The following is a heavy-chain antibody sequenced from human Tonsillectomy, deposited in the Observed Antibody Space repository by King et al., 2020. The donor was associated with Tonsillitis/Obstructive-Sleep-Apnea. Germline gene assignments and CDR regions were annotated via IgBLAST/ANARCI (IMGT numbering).Heavy chain of an antibody. D-gene: IGHD6-13*01. V-gene: IGHV3-53*01. Sequence: VQLVESGGGLIQPGGSLRLSCAASGFTVSSNYMSWVRQAPGKGLEWVSVIYSGGSTYYADSVKGRFTISRDNSKNTLYLQMNSLRAEDTAVYYCARVVVAAAGTGYYFDYWGQGTLVTASS. CDR1: GFTVSSNY. J-gene: IGHJ4*02. CDR2: IYSGGST. CDR3: ARVVVAAAGTGYYFDY.